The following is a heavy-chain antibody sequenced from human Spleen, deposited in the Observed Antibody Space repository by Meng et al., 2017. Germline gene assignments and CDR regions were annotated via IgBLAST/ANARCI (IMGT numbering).Heavy chain of an antibody. V-gene: IGHV3-30*01. Sequence: GGSLRLSCVASGFIFNTYAMHWVRQAPGKGLEWVAVVSYDGTKKDYPDSVKGRFTISRDNSKNTLYLQMNSLRAEDTAVYYCARSEDYYYGSGSYPPHFDYWGQGTLVTVSS. CDR3: ARSEDYYYGSGSYPPHFDY. CDR2: VSYDGTKK. D-gene: IGHD3-10*01. J-gene: IGHJ4*02. CDR1: GFIFNTYA.